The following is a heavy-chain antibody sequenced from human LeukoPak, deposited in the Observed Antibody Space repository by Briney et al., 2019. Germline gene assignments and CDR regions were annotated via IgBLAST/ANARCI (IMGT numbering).Heavy chain of an antibody. J-gene: IGHJ4*02. D-gene: IGHD5-18*01. Sequence: SETLSLTCAVSGGSISGYYWSWIRQPPGKGLAWIGYIYSSGNTNHNPSLKSRVTISVDTSKNQFSLKLSSVTAADTAVYYCAREVPDTAMVPLWGQGTLVTVSS. CDR2: IYSSGNT. CDR3: AREVPDTAMVPL. V-gene: IGHV4-59*01. CDR1: GGSISGYY.